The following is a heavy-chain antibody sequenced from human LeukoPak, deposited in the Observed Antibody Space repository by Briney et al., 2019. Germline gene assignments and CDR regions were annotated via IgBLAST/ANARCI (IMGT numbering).Heavy chain of an antibody. D-gene: IGHD2-2*01. CDR3: AKGGPAAFFTRAHFDY. Sequence: GRSLRLSCAASGFTFDNYAMHWVRQAPGKGLEWVSGISWNSGSIGYADSVKGRFTISRDNAKNSLYLQMNSLRAEDTALFYCAKGGPAAFFTRAHFDYWGQGTLVPVSS. J-gene: IGHJ4*02. CDR1: GFTFDNYA. CDR2: ISWNSGSI. V-gene: IGHV3-9*01.